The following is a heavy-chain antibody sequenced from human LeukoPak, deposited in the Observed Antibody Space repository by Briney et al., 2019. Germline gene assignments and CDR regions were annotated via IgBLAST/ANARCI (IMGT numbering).Heavy chain of an antibody. CDR3: ARARGSSSSIFYYYYYMDV. CDR1: GFTVSSNY. V-gene: IGHV3-66*02. CDR2: IYSGGST. J-gene: IGHJ6*03. Sequence: GGSLRLSCAASGFTVSSNYMSWVRQAPGKGLEWVSVIYSGGSTYYADSVKGRFTISRDNSKNTLYLQMNSLRAEDTAVYYCARARGSSSSIFYYYYYMDVWGKGTTVTVCS. D-gene: IGHD6-6*01.